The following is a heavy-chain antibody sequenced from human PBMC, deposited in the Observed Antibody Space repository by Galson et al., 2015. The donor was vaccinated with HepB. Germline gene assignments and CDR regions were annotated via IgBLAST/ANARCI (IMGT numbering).Heavy chain of an antibody. CDR1: GFTFSSYD. D-gene: IGHD3-22*01. CDR3: ARGAYYYDSSGYPA. V-gene: IGHV3-13*01. CDR2: IGTAGDT. J-gene: IGHJ5*02. Sequence: SLRLSCAASGFTFSSYDMHWVRQATGKGLEWVSAIGTAGDTYYPGSVKGRFTISRENAKNSLYLQMNSLRAGDTAVYYCARGAYYYDSSGYPAWGQGTLVTVSS.